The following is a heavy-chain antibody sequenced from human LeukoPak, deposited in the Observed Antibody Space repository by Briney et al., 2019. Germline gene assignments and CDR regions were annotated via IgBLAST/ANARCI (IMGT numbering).Heavy chain of an antibody. Sequence: AGGSLRLSCAASGFTFSSYCMHWVRQAPGKGLVWVSRINSSGSSTTYADSVKGRFTISRDNAKKTLYLQMNSLRAGDTAVFYCARAPVQCCGGDCDAFDSWGQGTMVTVSS. D-gene: IGHD2-21*02. CDR2: INSSGSST. V-gene: IGHV3-74*01. CDR3: ARAPVQCCGGDCDAFDS. CDR1: GFTFSSYC. J-gene: IGHJ3*02.